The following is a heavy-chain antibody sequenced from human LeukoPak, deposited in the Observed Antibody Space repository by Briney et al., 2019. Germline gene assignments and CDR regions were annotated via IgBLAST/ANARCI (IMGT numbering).Heavy chain of an antibody. V-gene: IGHV4-59*08. J-gene: IGHJ4*02. D-gene: IGHD6-13*01. CDR2: IYYSGST. CDR1: GGSISSYY. Sequence: ASETLSLTCTVSGGSISSYYWSWIRQPPGKGLEWIGYIYYSGSTNYNPSLKSRVTISVDTSKNQFSLKLSSVTAADTAVYYCASLGAAAGTLDYWGQGTLVTVSS. CDR3: ASLGAAAGTLDY.